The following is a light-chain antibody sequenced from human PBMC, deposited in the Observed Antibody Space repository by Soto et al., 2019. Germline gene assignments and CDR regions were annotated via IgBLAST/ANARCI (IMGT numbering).Light chain of an antibody. CDR1: SGSIASNY. V-gene: IGLV6-57*04. CDR3: QSFDINNVV. Sequence: LTQPHSVSESPGKTVTISCTRSSGSIASNYVQWYQQRPGSAPTPVIYEDSQRPSGVPDRFSGSIDSSSNSASLTISSLQTEDEADYYCQSFDINNVVFGGGTKVTVL. J-gene: IGLJ2*01. CDR2: EDS.